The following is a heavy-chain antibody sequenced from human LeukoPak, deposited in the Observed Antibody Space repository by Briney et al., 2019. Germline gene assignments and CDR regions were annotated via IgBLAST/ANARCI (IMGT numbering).Heavy chain of an antibody. CDR2: IIPIFGTA. Sequence: SVKVSCKASGGTFSSYAISWVRQAPGQGLEWMGGIIPIFGTANYAQKFQGRVTITADKSTSTAYMELSSLRPEDTAVYYCAREENGVYCGGDCYPGYYYYYGMDVWGQGTTVTVSS. D-gene: IGHD2-21*02. CDR1: GGTFSSYA. V-gene: IGHV1-69*06. CDR3: AREENGVYCGGDCYPGYYYYYGMDV. J-gene: IGHJ6*02.